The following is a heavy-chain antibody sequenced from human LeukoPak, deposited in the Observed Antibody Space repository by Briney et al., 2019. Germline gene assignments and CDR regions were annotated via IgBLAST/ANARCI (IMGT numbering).Heavy chain of an antibody. CDR1: GFAFTSYG. V-gene: IGHV1-18*01. CDR3: ALGIYCSGGSCKLDY. CDR2: ISANDGKT. J-gene: IGHJ4*02. D-gene: IGHD2-15*01. Sequence: ASVTVSCTASGFAFTSYGFTWVRQAPGQGLEWMGWISANDGKTRYSERHQGRLTMTTDTVTSTAYMELRSLRSDDTAVYYCALGIYCSGGSCKLDYWGQGTLVTVSS.